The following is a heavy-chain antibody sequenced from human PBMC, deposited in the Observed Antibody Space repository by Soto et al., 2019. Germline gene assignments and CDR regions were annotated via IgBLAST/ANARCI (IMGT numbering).Heavy chain of an antibody. D-gene: IGHD2-2*01. J-gene: IGHJ5*02. V-gene: IGHV3-23*01. Sequence: VQLLESGGGLVQPGGSLRLSCAASGFTLRNYAMAWVRQAPGKGLEWVSTIGGRGDSTYYAVPVKGRFTISRDNSKNTLYLQMNSLRAEDTAVYYCAEDRMGTRTDCSSTSCLGWLDPWGQGTLVNVSA. CDR3: AEDRMGTRTDCSSTSCLGWLDP. CDR1: GFTLRNYA. CDR2: IGGRGDST.